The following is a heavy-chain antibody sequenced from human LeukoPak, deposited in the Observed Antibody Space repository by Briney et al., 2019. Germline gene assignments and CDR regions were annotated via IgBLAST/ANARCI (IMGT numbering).Heavy chain of an antibody. D-gene: IGHD1-1*01. CDR3: ARDSDWNDGLDY. CDR1: GFSFSSYW. J-gene: IGHJ4*02. CDR2: ISTSSLYI. V-gene: IGHV3-21*01. Sequence: GGSLRLSCAASGFSFSSYWMSWVRQAPGKGLEWVSSISTSSLYIYYADSVKGRFTVSRNNARNSLYLQVNSLRAEDTAVYYCARDSDWNDGLDYWGQGTLVTVSS.